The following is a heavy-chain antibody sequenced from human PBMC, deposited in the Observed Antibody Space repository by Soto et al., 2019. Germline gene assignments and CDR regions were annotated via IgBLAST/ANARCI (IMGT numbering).Heavy chain of an antibody. CDR1: GFTFSSSD. Sequence: EVQLLESGGGLAQPGGSLRLSCAASGFTFSSSDMSWVRQAPGKGLEWVSSITRTGDSTHYADSVKGRFTISRDNSKNTPHLQIKNLRAGDRAVFFCAKGGGGDHGYWGQGTLVAVSS. CDR2: ITRTGDST. J-gene: IGHJ4*02. CDR3: AKGGGGDHGY. V-gene: IGHV3-23*01. D-gene: IGHD2-21*02.